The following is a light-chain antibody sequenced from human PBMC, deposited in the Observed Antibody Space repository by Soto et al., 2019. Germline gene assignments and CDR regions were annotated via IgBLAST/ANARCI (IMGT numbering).Light chain of an antibody. J-gene: IGKJ4*02. CDR3: QQYYSTLLT. CDR2: AAS. V-gene: IGKV1-9*01. CDR1: QGISSY. Sequence: IQLTQSPSSLSASVGARVTITCRASQGISSYLAWYQQKPGKAPKLLIYAASTLQSGVPSRFSGSGSGTDFTLTISSLQAEDVAVYYCQQYYSTLLTFGGGTKVDIK.